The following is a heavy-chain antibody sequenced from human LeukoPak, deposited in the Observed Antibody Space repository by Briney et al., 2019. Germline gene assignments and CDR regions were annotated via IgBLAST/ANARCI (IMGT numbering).Heavy chain of an antibody. V-gene: IGHV4-59*01. CDR2: ICYSGST. J-gene: IGHJ6*03. CDR1: GGSISSYY. Sequence: SETLSLTCTVSGGSISSYYWSWIRQPPGKGLEWIGYICYSGSTNYNPSLKSRVTISVDTSKKQFSLKLTSVTVADTAVYYCARETSQKGAHYMDVWGKGTPVTISS. D-gene: IGHD3-16*01. CDR3: ARETSQKGAHYMDV.